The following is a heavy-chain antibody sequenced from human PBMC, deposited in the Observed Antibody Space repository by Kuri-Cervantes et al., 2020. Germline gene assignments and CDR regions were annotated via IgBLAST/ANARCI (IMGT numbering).Heavy chain of an antibody. V-gene: IGHV4-39*07. CDR1: GGSISSSSYY. CDR3: ARDISSGWYGWSDP. D-gene: IGHD6-19*01. Sequence: GSLRLSCTVSGGSISSSSYYWGWIRQPPGKGLEWIGSIYYSGSTYYNPSLKSRVTISVDTSKNQFSLKLSSVTAADTAVYYCARDISSGWYGWSDPWGQGTLVTVSS. CDR2: IYYSGST. J-gene: IGHJ5*02.